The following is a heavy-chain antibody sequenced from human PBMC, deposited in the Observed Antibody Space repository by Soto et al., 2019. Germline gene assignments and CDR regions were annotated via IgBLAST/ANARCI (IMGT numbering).Heavy chain of an antibody. CDR3: AKDSRVTMVRGVIIPTGY. V-gene: IGHV3-23*01. CDR1: GFTFSSYA. CDR2: ISGSGDNT. J-gene: IGHJ4*02. Sequence: GGSLRLSCAASGFTFSSYAMSWVRQAPGKGLEWVSAISGSGDNTYYADSVKGRFTISRDNSKNTLYLQIDSLRVEDTAVYYCAKDSRVTMVRGVIIPTGYWGQGPLGTVSS. D-gene: IGHD3-10*01.